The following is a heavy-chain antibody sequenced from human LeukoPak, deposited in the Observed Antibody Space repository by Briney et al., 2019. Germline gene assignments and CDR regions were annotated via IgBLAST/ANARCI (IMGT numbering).Heavy chain of an antibody. J-gene: IGHJ4*02. Sequence: ASVKVSCKAYGGTFSSYAISWVRQAPGQGLEWMGRIIPILGIANYAQKFQGRVTITADKSTSTAYMELSSLRSEDTAVYYCATVGIAARHGDYWGQGTLVTVSS. CDR3: ATVGIAARHGDY. V-gene: IGHV1-69*04. CDR1: GGTFSSYA. CDR2: IIPILGIA. D-gene: IGHD6-6*01.